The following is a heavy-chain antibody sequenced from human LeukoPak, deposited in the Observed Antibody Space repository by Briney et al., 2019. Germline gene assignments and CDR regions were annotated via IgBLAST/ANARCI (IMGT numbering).Heavy chain of an antibody. CDR2: LYHSGST. CDR1: GGSISSTNW. CDR3: ARDGNPWNLDV. J-gene: IGHJ2*01. V-gene: IGHV4-4*02. D-gene: IGHD1-14*01. Sequence: PSGTLSLTCAVSGGSISSTNWWSWVRQPPGKGLQWIGKLYHSGSTNDNPSRKSRVTISGDKSKNQFSLKLTSVTAADTAVYYCARDGNPWNLDVWGRGTLVTVSS.